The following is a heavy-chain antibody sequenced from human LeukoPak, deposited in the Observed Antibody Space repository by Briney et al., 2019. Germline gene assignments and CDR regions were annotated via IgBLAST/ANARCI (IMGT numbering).Heavy chain of an antibody. CDR3: ARVDGSPDY. D-gene: IGHD2-15*01. CDR2: MNPKSVNT. CDR1: GYTFTSCD. Sequence: ASVKVSCKASGYTFTSCDINWVRQATGQGLEWMGWMNPKSVNTGHAQKFQGRVTITRDTSISTVYMELSSLRSEDTAVYFCARVDGSPDYWGQGTLVTVSS. J-gene: IGHJ4*02. V-gene: IGHV1-8*03.